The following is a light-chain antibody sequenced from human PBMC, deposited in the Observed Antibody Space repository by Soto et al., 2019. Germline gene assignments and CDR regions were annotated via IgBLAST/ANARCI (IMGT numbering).Light chain of an antibody. J-gene: IGKJ4*01. CDR1: QNVATF. V-gene: IGKV3-11*01. Sequence: DIVWTRSPGTVSLSPGERASLSGRASQNVATFLAWYEQKPGQPPRLLMYDASRRITGVPARFSGSGSGTDFTLTITSLEREDVAVYYCQQRYNWPVTFGAGTRVEI. CDR2: DAS. CDR3: QQRYNWPVT.